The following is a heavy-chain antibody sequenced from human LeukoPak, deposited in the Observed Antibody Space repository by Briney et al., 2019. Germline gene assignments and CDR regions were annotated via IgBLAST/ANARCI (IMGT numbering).Heavy chain of an antibody. D-gene: IGHD5-12*01. CDR3: ATLYSGYPLFYFDY. CDR2: IKEDGSEK. V-gene: IGHV3-7*01. Sequence: GGSLRLSCAASGFTFSSYWMSWVRQAPGKGLEWVANIKEDGSEKYYVDSVKGRFTISRDDARNSLYLQMNSLRAEDTAVYYCATLYSGYPLFYFDYWGQGTLVTVSS. J-gene: IGHJ4*02. CDR1: GFTFSSYW.